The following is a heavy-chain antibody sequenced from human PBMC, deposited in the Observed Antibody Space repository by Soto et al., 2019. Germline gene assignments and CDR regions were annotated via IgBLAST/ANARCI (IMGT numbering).Heavy chain of an antibody. CDR1: GFTFSSYS. CDR2: ICSNRSNK. D-gene: IGHD3-22*01. J-gene: IGHJ1*01. CDR3: AKDWNSSYYYDSSGYSAEYFQH. Sequence: GGSLRLSCAASGFTFSSYSMNWVRQAPGKGLEWVSSICSNRSNKYYADSVKGRFTISRDNSKNTLYLQMNSLRAEDTAVYYCAKDWNSSYYYDSSGYSAEYFQHWGQGTLVTVSS. V-gene: IGHV3-21*01.